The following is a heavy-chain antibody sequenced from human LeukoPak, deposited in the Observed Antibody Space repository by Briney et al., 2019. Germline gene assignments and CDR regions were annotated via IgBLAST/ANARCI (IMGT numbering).Heavy chain of an antibody. Sequence: GGSLRLSCAASGFTFSSYAMHWVRQAPGKGLEWVAVISYDGSNKYYADSVKGRFTISRDNSKNTLYLQMNSLRAEDTAVYYCARTIAARTQLDAFDIWGQGTMVTVSS. V-gene: IGHV3-30*04. D-gene: IGHD6-6*01. J-gene: IGHJ3*02. CDR3: ARTIAARTQLDAFDI. CDR2: ISYDGSNK. CDR1: GFTFSSYA.